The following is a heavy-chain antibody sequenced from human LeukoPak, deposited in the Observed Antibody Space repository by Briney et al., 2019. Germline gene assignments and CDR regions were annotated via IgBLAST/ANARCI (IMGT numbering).Heavy chain of an antibody. CDR2: INAGNGNT. D-gene: IGHD5-18*01. CDR3: ARDHFFDGYSLDY. J-gene: IGHJ4*02. Sequence: GASVKVSCKASGYTFTTYTMHWVRQAPGQRLEWMGWINAGNGNTKYSQKFQGRVTITRDTSASTAYMELSSLRSEDTAVYYCARDHFFDGYSLDYWGQGTLVTVSS. CDR1: GYTFTTYT. V-gene: IGHV1-3*01.